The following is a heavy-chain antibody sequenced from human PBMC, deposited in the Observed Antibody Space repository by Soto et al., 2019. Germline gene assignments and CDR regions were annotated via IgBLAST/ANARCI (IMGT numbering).Heavy chain of an antibody. J-gene: IGHJ6*02. Sequence: QVQLVQSGAEVKKPGSSVKVSCTASGGTFSSYAISWVRQAPGQGLEWMGGIIPIFGTANYAQKFQGRVTITADKSTSTAYMELSSLRSEDTAVYYCAREKYYYDSSGYYYYYGMDVWGQGTTVTVSS. V-gene: IGHV1-69*06. CDR3: AREKYYYDSSGYYYYYGMDV. CDR1: GGTFSSYA. D-gene: IGHD3-22*01. CDR2: IIPIFGTA.